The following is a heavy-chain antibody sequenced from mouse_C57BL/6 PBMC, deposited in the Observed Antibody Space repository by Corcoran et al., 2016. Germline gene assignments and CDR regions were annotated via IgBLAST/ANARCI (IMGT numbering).Heavy chain of an antibody. Sequence: QIQLVQSGPELKKPGETVKISCKASGYTFTTYGMSWVKQAPGKGLKWMGWINTYSGVPTYADDFKGRFAFSLETSASTAYLQINNLKNEDTATYFCARDGNYVCWGQGTTLTVSS. CDR1: GYTFTTYG. V-gene: IGHV9-3*01. J-gene: IGHJ2*01. CDR2: INTYSGVP. CDR3: ARDGNYVC. D-gene: IGHD2-1*01.